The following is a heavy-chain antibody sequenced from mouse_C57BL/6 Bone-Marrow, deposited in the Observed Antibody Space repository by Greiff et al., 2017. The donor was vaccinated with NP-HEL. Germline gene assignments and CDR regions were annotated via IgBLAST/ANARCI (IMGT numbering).Heavy chain of an antibody. V-gene: IGHV5-6*02. Sequence: EVKVVESGGDLVKPGGSLKLSCAASGFTFSSYGMSWVRQTPDKRLEWVATISSGGSYTYYPDSVTGRFTISRASAKNTLYLQMSSLKSEDTAMYYCASRGTTVVALYYGYPYYFDYWGQGTTLTVSS. CDR3: ASRGTTVVALYYGYPYYFDY. CDR2: ISSGGSYT. D-gene: IGHD1-1*01. CDR1: GFTFSSYG. J-gene: IGHJ2*01.